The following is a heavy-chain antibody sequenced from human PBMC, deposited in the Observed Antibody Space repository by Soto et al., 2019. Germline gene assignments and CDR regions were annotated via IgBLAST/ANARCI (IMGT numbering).Heavy chain of an antibody. J-gene: IGHJ4*02. CDR3: ARVGVQLWRTKFDF. CDR1: GYLITNGYY. V-gene: IGHV4-38-2*01. Sequence: SETLSLTCAVSGYLITNGYYWGWFRQPPGKGLEWIGTLYYSGSTYYNPSLKSRVTISVDTSKNQFSLKLSSVTAADTAVYYCARVGVQLWRTKFDFWGQGTLVTVAS. D-gene: IGHD5-18*01. CDR2: LYYSGST.